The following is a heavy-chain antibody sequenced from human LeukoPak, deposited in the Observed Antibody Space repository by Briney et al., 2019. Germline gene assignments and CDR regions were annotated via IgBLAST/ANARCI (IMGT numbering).Heavy chain of an antibody. Sequence: GRSLRLSCAASGFTFSSYGMHWVRQAPGKGLEWVAVISYDGSNKYYADSVKGRFTISRDNSKNTLYLQMNSLRAEDTAVYYCAKDLTIPASGYYYGSGSYHYWGQGTLATVSS. D-gene: IGHD3-10*01. V-gene: IGHV3-30*18. J-gene: IGHJ4*02. CDR1: GFTFSSYG. CDR2: ISYDGSNK. CDR3: AKDLTIPASGYYYGSGSYHY.